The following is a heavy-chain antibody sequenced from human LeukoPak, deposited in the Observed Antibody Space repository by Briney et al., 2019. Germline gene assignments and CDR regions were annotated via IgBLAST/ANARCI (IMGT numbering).Heavy chain of an antibody. J-gene: IGHJ5*02. V-gene: IGHV4-31*03. CDR3: ARASYYYDSSGYYFNWFDP. D-gene: IGHD3-22*01. CDR2: IYYSGST. CDR1: GGSISSGGYY. Sequence: SETLSLTCTVSGGSISSGGYYWSWIRQHPGKGLEWIGYIYYSGSTYYNPSLKSRVTISVDTSKNQFSLKLSSVTAADTAVYYCARASYYYDSSGYYFNWFDPWGQGTLVTVSS.